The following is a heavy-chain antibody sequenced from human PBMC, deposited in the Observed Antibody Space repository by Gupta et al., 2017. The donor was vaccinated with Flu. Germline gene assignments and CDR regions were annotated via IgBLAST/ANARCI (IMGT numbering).Heavy chain of an antibody. V-gene: IGHV3-48*03. CDR2: ISSSAVT. CDR3: ARGHGDN. CDR1: GFDFSRYE. Sequence: ASGFDFSRYEMSWVRQAPGRGLEGVACISSSAVTDYTDPVRGRFTISRDNANNVLSLQMSSLRAEDTAVYYCARGHGDNWGQGTQGTVSS. J-gene: IGHJ4*02.